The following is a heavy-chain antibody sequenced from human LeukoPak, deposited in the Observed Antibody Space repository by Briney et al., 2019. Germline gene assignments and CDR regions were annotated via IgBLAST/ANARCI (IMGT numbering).Heavy chain of an antibody. CDR1: GFTFSSYA. Sequence: GGSLRLSCAASGFTFSSYAMSWVRQAPGKGLEWVSAISGSGGSTYYADSVKGRFTISRDNSKNTLYLQMNSLRAEDTAVYYCANSPGSSWRYNWFDPWGEGTLVTVSS. J-gene: IGHJ5*02. D-gene: IGHD6-13*01. CDR2: ISGSGGST. V-gene: IGHV3-23*01. CDR3: ANSPGSSWRYNWFDP.